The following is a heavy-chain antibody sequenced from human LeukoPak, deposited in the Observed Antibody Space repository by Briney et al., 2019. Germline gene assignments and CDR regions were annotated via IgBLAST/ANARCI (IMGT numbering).Heavy chain of an antibody. CDR2: ISSSSSYI. CDR3: ARALMKRSHLSYYYGMDV. V-gene: IGHV3-21*01. CDR1: GFTFSSYS. Sequence: GGSLRLSCAASGFTFSSYSMNWVRQAPGKGLEWVSSISSSSSYIYYADSVKGRFTISRDNAKNSLYLQMNSLRAEDTAVYYCARALMKRSHLSYYYGMDVWGQGTTVTVSS. J-gene: IGHJ6*02.